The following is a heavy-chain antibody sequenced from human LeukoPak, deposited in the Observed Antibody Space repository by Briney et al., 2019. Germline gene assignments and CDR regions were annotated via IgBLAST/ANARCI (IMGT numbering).Heavy chain of an antibody. D-gene: IGHD3-22*01. CDR3: ARDPMIVVPRPAFDI. CDR2: INHSGST. CDR1: GGSFSGYY. Sequence: SETLSLTCAVYGGSFSGYYWSWIRQPPGKGLEWIGEINHSGSTNYNPSLKSRVTISVDTSKNQFSLKLSSVTAADTAVYYCARDPMIVVPRPAFDIWGQGTMVTVSS. J-gene: IGHJ3*02. V-gene: IGHV4-34*01.